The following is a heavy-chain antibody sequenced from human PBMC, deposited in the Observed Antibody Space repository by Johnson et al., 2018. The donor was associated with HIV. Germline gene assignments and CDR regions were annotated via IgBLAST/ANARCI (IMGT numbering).Heavy chain of an antibody. V-gene: IGHV3-66*02. Sequence: VQLVESGGGVVQPGRALRLSCAASGFTVSSNYMSWVRQAPGKGLEWVSVIYSGGSTYYADSVTGRFTISRDNSKNTLYLQMNSLRAEDTAVYYWARDQGTPIIGGVAFDIWGQGTMVTVSS. J-gene: IGHJ3*02. CDR3: ARDQGTPIIGGVAFDI. CDR2: IYSGGST. CDR1: GFTVSSNY. D-gene: IGHD4-23*01.